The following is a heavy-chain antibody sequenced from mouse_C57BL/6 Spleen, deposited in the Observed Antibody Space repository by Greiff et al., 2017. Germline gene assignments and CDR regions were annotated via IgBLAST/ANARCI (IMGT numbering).Heavy chain of an antibody. Sequence: EVHLVASGGGLVQPGGSMKLSCVASGFTFSNYWMNWVRQSPEKGLEWVAQIRLKSDNYATHYAESVKGRFTISRDDSKSSVYLQMNNLRAEDTGIYYCTETTVGAYWGKGTLVTVSA. CDR3: TETTVGAY. V-gene: IGHV6-3*01. CDR1: GFTFSNYW. CDR2: IRLKSDNYAT. D-gene: IGHD1-1*01. J-gene: IGHJ3*01.